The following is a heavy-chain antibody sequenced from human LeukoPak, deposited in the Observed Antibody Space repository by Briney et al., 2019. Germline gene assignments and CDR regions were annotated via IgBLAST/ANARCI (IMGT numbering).Heavy chain of an antibody. J-gene: IGHJ4*02. V-gene: IGHV4-39*01. CDR3: ASGLQSRDGYNYVGVGDY. CDR2: IYYSGST. CDR1: GGSISSSSYY. Sequence: PSETLSLTCTVSGGSISSSSYYWGWIRQPPGKGLEWIGSIYYSGSTYYNPSLKSRATISVDTSKNQFSLKLSSVTAADTAVYYCASGLQSRDGYNYVGVGDYWGQGTLVTVSS. D-gene: IGHD5-24*01.